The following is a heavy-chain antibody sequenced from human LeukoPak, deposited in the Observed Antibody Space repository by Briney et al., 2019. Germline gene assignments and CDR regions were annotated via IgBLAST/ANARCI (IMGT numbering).Heavy chain of an antibody. V-gene: IGHV4-59*08. CDR1: GGSISSYY. CDR2: IYYSGST. J-gene: IGHJ4*02. Sequence: PSETLSLTCTDSGGSISSYYWSWIRQPPGKGLEWIGYIYYSGSTNYNPSLKSRVTISVDTSKNQFSLKLSSVTAADTAVYYCARLYDSSGYGYFDYWGQGTLVTVSS. D-gene: IGHD3-22*01. CDR3: ARLYDSSGYGYFDY.